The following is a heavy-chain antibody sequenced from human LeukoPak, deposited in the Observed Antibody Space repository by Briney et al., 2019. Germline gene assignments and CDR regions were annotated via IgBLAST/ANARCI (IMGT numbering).Heavy chain of an antibody. CDR2: TVSEIDGGTT. CDR1: GFTFNYAW. D-gene: IGHD1-7*01. J-gene: IGHJ6*02. V-gene: IGHV3-15*04. Sequence: GGSLRLSCAASGFTFNYAWMSWVRQVPGKGLEWVGQTVSEIDGGTTDYAAPVKGRFTISRDDSKSTLYLQMNSLKIEDTAVYYCTTDEDWNYARRDVWGQGATVIVSS. CDR3: TTDEDWNYARRDV.